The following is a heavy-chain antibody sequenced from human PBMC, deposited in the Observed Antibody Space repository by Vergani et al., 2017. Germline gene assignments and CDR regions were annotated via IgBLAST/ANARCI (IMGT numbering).Heavy chain of an antibody. J-gene: IGHJ4*02. Sequence: EVQLVESGGGLIQPGGSLRLSCAASGFTVSSNYMSWVRQAPGKGLEWVSVIYSGGSTYYADSVKGRFTISRDNSKNTLYLQMNSLRAEDTAVYYCARDESRLYDSSGRKNQPFGYWGQGTLVTVSS. D-gene: IGHD3-22*01. CDR1: GFTVSSNY. CDR3: ARDESRLYDSSGRKNQPFGY. V-gene: IGHV3-53*01. CDR2: IYSGGST.